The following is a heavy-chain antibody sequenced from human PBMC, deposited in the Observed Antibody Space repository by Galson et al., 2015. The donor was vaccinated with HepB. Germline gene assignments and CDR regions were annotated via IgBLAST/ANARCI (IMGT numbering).Heavy chain of an antibody. J-gene: IGHJ5*02. Sequence: SVKVSCKASGYTFTGYYMHWVRQAPGQGLEWMGRINPNSGGTNYAQKFQGRVTMTRDTPISTAHMELRSLRSDDTAVYYCARGALVVVVDGTLNNWFDPWGQGTLVTVSS. CDR1: GYTFTGYY. D-gene: IGHD2-15*01. CDR3: ARGALVVVVDGTLNNWFDP. CDR2: INPNSGGT. V-gene: IGHV1-2*06.